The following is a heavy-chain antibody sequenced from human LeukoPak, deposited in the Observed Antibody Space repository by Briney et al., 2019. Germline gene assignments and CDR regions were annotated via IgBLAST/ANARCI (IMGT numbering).Heavy chain of an antibody. CDR1: GGSITSYY. J-gene: IGHJ4*02. CDR3: ASLVADATFDH. Sequence: RTSETLSLTCTVSGGSITSYYWSWIRQPPWKGLEWIGFVSHSGSTNYNPSLKSRVTISVDTSKNQFSLKLSSVTAADTAVYYCASLVADATFDHWGQGTLVTVSS. CDR2: VSHSGST. D-gene: IGHD5-12*01. V-gene: IGHV4-4*09.